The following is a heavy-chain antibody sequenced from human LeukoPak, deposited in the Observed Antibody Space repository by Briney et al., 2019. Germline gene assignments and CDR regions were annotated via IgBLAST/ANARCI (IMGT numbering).Heavy chain of an antibody. Sequence: SETLSLTCTVSGVSINSHYLNWIRQPPGKGLEWIGYIYGSGRTNYNPSLKSRVTMSLDTSKNQFSLNLSSVTAADTALYFCARNLGYNWFGPWGQGTLVTVSS. J-gene: IGHJ5*02. CDR1: GVSINSHY. D-gene: IGHD1-26*01. V-gene: IGHV4-4*09. CDR2: IYGSGRT. CDR3: ARNLGYNWFGP.